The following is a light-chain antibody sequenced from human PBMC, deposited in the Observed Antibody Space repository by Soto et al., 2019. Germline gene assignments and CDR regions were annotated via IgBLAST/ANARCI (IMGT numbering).Light chain of an antibody. V-gene: IGLV2-11*01. CDR3: FSYADNYILM. CDR2: NVD. Sequence: QSALAQPRSVSGSPGQSVSISCTGTTNDVGRFNLVSWYQQLPGKAPRLIIHNVDQRPSGVPDRFSASKSGTTATLTISGLQAEDEDDYHCFSYADNYILMFGGGTKLTVL. CDR1: TNDVGRFNL. J-gene: IGLJ3*02.